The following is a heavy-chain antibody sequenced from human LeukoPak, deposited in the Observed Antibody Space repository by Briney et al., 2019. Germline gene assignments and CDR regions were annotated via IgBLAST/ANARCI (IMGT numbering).Heavy chain of an antibody. CDR3: TTKRGRTSPYAFDI. CDR1: GFTFSSFW. J-gene: IGHJ3*02. V-gene: IGHV3-15*01. Sequence: GGSLRLSCAASGFTFSSFWMSWARQAPGKGLEWVGRIKSKTDGGTTDYAAPVKGRFTISRDDSKNTLYLQMNSLKTEDTAVYYCTTKRGRTSPYAFDIWGQGTMVTVSS. D-gene: IGHD2-2*01. CDR2: IKSKTDGGTT.